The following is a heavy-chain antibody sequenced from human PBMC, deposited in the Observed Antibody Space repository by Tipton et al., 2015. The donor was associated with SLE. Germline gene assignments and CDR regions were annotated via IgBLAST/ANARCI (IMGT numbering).Heavy chain of an antibody. J-gene: IGHJ4*02. D-gene: IGHD1-1*01. Sequence: GLVKPSQTLSLTCAVYGESFNGYFWTWIRQPPGKGLEWIAEIIHSGVTNYNPSLRSRVTISVDMSKNQVSLKLSSVTAADTAVYFCARVAATEVFDYWGQGTLVTVSS. V-gene: IGHV4-34*12. CDR1: GESFNGYF. CDR3: ARVAATEVFDY. CDR2: IIHSGVT.